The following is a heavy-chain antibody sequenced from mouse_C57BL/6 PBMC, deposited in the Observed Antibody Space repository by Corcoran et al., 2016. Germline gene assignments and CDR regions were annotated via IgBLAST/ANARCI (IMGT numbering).Heavy chain of an antibody. Sequence: QVTLKESGPGILQSSQTLSLTCSFSGFSLSTSGMGVSWIRQPSGKGLEWLAHIYWDDDKRYNPSLKSRLTISKDTSRNQVFLKITRVDTSDTATYYCARVYYGSSYVGYFDGWGTGTTVTVSS. D-gene: IGHD1-1*01. V-gene: IGHV8-12*01. CDR2: IYWDDDK. J-gene: IGHJ1*03. CDR3: ARVYYGSSYVGYFDG. CDR1: GFSLSTSGMG.